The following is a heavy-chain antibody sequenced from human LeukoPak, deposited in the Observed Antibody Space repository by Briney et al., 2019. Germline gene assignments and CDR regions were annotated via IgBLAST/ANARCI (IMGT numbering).Heavy chain of an antibody. CDR1: GGSISSYY. J-gene: IGHJ5*02. V-gene: IGHV4-59*01. Sequence: PSETLSLTCTVSGGSISSYYWSWIRQPPGKGLEWIGYIYYSGSTNCNPSLKSRVTISVDTSKNQFSLKLSSVTAADTAVYYCARLRQGKWFDPWGQGTLVTVSS. D-gene: IGHD3-10*01. CDR2: IYYSGST. CDR3: ARLRQGKWFDP.